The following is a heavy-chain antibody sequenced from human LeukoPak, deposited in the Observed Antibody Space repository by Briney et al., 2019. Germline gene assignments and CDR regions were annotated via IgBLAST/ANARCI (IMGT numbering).Heavy chain of an antibody. D-gene: IGHD3-9*01. CDR1: GGSLSSSSYY. CDR3: TRGSYDVLTGYSTLGEY. Sequence: PSETLSLTCTVSGGSLSSSSYYWCWVRQPPGKGLEWIGNIYYSGSTYYNPSLKSRLTISLDTSQRHFSLSLSSVTAADTASYYCTRGSYDVLTGYSTLGEYWGQGTLVTVSS. J-gene: IGHJ4*02. CDR2: IYYSGST. V-gene: IGHV4-39*02.